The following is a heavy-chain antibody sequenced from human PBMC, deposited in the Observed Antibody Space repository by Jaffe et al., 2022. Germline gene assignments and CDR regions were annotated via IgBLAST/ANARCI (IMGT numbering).Heavy chain of an antibody. Sequence: EVQLVESGGGLVQPGGSLSLSCAASGFTFSNYEMNWVRQAPGKGLEWVSYVDTSGGTTYYADSVKGRFTVSRDNAKDSVFLQMKNLGAEDTAVYYCARDSGYCTAQNCHNFDNWGQGTLVTVSS. CDR3: ARDSGYCTAQNCHNFDN. CDR1: GFTFSNYE. CDR2: VDTSGGTT. J-gene: IGHJ4*02. D-gene: IGHD2-8*02. V-gene: IGHV3-48*03.